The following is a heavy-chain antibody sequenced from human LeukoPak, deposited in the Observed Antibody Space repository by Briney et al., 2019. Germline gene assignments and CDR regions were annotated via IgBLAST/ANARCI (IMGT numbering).Heavy chain of an antibody. CDR2: ISAYNGNT. Sequence: GASVKVSCKASGYTFTSYGISWVRQAPGQGLEWMGWISAYNGNTNYAQKLQGRVTMTTDTSTSTAYMELRSLRSDDTAVYYCARALYYDYVWGSYRPDAFDIWGQGTMVTVSS. D-gene: IGHD3-16*02. CDR3: ARALYYDYVWGSYRPDAFDI. CDR1: GYTFTSYG. V-gene: IGHV1-18*01. J-gene: IGHJ3*02.